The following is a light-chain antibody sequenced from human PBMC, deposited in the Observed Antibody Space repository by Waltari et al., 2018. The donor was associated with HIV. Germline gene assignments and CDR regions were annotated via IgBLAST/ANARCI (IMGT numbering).Light chain of an antibody. CDR3: QHLNTYPLFA. Sequence: DIQLTQSPSFVSASVGDRVTITCRASQANGSNLAWYRQSPGQGPRLLIFAASTLESGVPSRFSGTGSGTEFALTIKSLQPEDFATYYCQHLNTYPLFAFGPGTTVDIK. V-gene: IGKV1-9*01. J-gene: IGKJ3*01. CDR1: QANGSN. CDR2: AAS.